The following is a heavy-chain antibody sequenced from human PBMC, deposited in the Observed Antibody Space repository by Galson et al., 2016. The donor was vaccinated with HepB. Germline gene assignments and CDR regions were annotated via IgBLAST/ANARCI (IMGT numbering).Heavy chain of an antibody. CDR1: GFTVNSG. CDR2: IGANGIT. CDR3: AGSVYGLRKGAGSFDY. J-gene: IGHJ4*02. V-gene: IGHV1-18*01. Sequence: SVKVSCKASGFTVNSGLTWVRQAPGQGLEWMGGIGANGITNFAFKFQGRITMTTDTSTNTAYMELYSLTAADTATYFCAGSVYGLRKGAGSFDYWGQGTLVTVSS. D-gene: IGHD6-13*01.